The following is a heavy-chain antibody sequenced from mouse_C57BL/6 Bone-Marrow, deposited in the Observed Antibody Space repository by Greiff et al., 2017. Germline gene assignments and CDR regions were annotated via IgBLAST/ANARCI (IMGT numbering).Heavy chain of an antibody. CDR1: GYTFTSYW. V-gene: IGHV1-72*01. CDR2: IDPNSGGT. CDR3: ARYYYGSSYDWYFDV. J-gene: IGHJ1*03. D-gene: IGHD1-1*01. Sequence: QVQLQQPGAELVKPGASVKLSCKASGYTFTSYWMHWVKQRPGRGLEWIGRIDPNSGGTKYNEKFKSKATLTVNKPSSTAYVQLSSLTSEDSAVYYCARYYYGSSYDWYFDVWGTGTTVTVSS.